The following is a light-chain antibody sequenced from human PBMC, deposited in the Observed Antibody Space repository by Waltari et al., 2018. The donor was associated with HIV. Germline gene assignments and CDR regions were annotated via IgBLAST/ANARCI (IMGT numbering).Light chain of an antibody. J-gene: IGKJ2*01. Sequence: EIVMTQSPATLSVSPGEGATFSCRASQSVSSNLDWYQQKPGQAPRLLIYGASTRATGIPARFSGSGSGTEFILTISSLQSEDFAVYFCQQYNDWPLYTFGQGTKLEIK. CDR2: GAS. V-gene: IGKV3-15*01. CDR3: QQYNDWPLYT. CDR1: QSVSSN.